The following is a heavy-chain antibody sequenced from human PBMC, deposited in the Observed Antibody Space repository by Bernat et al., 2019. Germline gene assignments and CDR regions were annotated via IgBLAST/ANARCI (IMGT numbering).Heavy chain of an antibody. CDR3: AKGLSCRRWFPPPAHYYYYYGMDV. V-gene: IGHV3-23*01. CDR1: GFTFSSYA. CDR2: ISGSGGST. D-gene: IGHD2/OR15-2a*01. Sequence: EVQLLESGGGLVQPGGSLRLSCAASGFTFSSYAMSWVRQAPGKGLEWVSAISGSGGSTYYANSVEGRLTISRNNSKNTMYLQMNRLRAEDTAVYYCAKGLSCRRWFPPPAHYYYYYGMDVWGQGTTVTVSS. J-gene: IGHJ6*02.